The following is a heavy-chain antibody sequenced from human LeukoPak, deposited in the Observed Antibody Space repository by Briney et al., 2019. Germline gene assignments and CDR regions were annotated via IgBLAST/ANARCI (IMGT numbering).Heavy chain of an antibody. J-gene: IGHJ4*02. CDR3: ARVPGYSSGWYAWGGVYYFDY. Sequence: GGSLRLSCAASGFTFSSYGMHWVRQAPGKGLEWVAVISYDGSNKYYADSVKGRFTISRDNSKNTLYLQMNSLRAEDTAVYYCARVPGYSSGWYAWGGVYYFDYWGQGTLVTVSS. CDR1: GFTFSSYG. V-gene: IGHV3-30*03. CDR2: ISYDGSNK. D-gene: IGHD6-19*01.